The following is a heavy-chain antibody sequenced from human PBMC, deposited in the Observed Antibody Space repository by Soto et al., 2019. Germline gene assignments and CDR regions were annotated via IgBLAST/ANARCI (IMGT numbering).Heavy chain of an antibody. D-gene: IGHD2-2*02. J-gene: IGHJ5*02. CDR1: GYTFTSYA. CDR2: INAGNGNT. Sequence: QVPLVQSGAEVKKPGASVKVSCKASGYTFTSYAMHWVRQAPGQRLEWMGWINAGNGNTKYSQKFQGRVTITRDTSASTAYMELSSLRSEDTAVYYCAAAYCSSTSCYRDNWFDPWGQGTLVTVSS. CDR3: AAAYCSSTSCYRDNWFDP. V-gene: IGHV1-3*01.